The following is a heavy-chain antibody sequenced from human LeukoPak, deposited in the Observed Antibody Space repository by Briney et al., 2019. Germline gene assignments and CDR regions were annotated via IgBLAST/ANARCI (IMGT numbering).Heavy chain of an antibody. CDR1: GFTFSSYS. Sequence: GGSLRPSCAASGFTFSSYSMNWVRQASGKGLEWVSSISSSSSYIYYADSVKGRFTISRDNAKNSLYLQMNSLRAEDTAVYYCARDGLLWFGELFGFGYFDYWGQGTLVTVSS. V-gene: IGHV3-21*01. J-gene: IGHJ4*02. D-gene: IGHD3-10*01. CDR2: ISSSSSYI. CDR3: ARDGLLWFGELFGFGYFDY.